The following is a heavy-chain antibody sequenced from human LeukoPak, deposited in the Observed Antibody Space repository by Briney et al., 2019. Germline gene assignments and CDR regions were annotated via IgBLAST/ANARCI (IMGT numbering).Heavy chain of an antibody. CDR1: GFTFGSHV. J-gene: IGHJ4*02. CDR2: IVGNTAGTT. CDR3: ARDTSGWYGAFEF. V-gene: IGHV3-23*01. D-gene: IGHD6-19*01. Sequence: GGSLRLSCTVSGFTFGSHVMSWVRQAPGKGPEWVSVIVGNTAGTTYYADSVKGRFTIARDSVKNTVDLQMSSLRAEDTAVYYCARDTSGWYGAFEFWGQGALVTVSS.